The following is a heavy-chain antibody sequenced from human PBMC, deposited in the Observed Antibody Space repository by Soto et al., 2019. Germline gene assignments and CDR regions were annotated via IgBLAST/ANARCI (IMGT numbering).Heavy chain of an antibody. D-gene: IGHD6-13*01. CDR2: IIPIFGTA. CDR1: GGTFSSYA. CDR3: ARDRGRDSSTKPYYYYYYGMDV. J-gene: IGHJ6*02. V-gene: IGHV1-69*01. Sequence: QVQLVQSGAEVKKPGSSVKVSCKASGGTFSSYAISWVRQAPGQGLEWMGGIIPIFGTANYAQKFQGRVTITADESTSTDYMELSSLRSEDTAVYYCARDRGRDSSTKPYYYYYYGMDVWGQGTTVTVSS.